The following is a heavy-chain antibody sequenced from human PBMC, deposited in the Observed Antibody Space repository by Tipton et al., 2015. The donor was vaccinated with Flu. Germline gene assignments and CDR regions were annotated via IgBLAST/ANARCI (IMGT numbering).Heavy chain of an antibody. J-gene: IGHJ3*02. Sequence: QLVQSGPEVKKPGASVKVACKTSGYTYTSYGISWLRQAPGQGLEWMGWISAYNGNTNYAQKLQGRVTMTTDTSTSTAYMELRSLRSDDTAVYYCARWGAVGATGEAGAFDIWGQGTMVTVSS. CDR2: ISAYNGNT. CDR3: ARWGAVGATGEAGAFDI. D-gene: IGHD1-26*01. CDR1: GYTYTSYG. V-gene: IGHV1-18*01.